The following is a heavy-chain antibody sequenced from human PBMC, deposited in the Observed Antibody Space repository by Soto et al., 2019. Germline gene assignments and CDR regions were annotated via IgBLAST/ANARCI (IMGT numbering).Heavy chain of an antibody. D-gene: IGHD6-6*01. CDR3: MKEGFSSLDN. V-gene: IGHV3-64D*08. CDR2: ISPNGGST. CDR1: GFTFTSYS. J-gene: IGHJ4*02. Sequence: GVLRLSCSASGFTFTSYSMHWVRQAPGERLKYVSGISPNGGSTFYADSVKGRFTISRDNSRNTLYLQMSSLRAEDTAVYYCMKEGFSSLDNWCQEALLAISS.